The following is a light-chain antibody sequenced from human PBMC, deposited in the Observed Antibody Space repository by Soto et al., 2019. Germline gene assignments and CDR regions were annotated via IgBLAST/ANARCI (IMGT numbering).Light chain of an antibody. Sequence: QSVLTHPPSVSGSPGQRITISCTGSSSNIGAGYPIHWYQQLPGTAPRLLIFGNTIRPSGVPARFSGSRSGLAITGLQAEDEADYYCQSYDSSLSAYVFGDGTKATVL. CDR1: SSNIGAGYP. J-gene: IGLJ1*01. V-gene: IGLV1-40*01. CDR3: QSYDSSLSAYV. CDR2: GNT.